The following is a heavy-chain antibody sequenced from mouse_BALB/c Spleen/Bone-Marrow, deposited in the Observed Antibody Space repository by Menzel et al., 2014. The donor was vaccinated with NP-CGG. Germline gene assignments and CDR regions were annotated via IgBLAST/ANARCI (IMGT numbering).Heavy chain of an antibody. CDR2: ISSYYGDA. J-gene: IGHJ4*01. D-gene: IGHD2-14*01. V-gene: IGHV1-67*01. Sequence: QVQRKYFGAELVWPGVSVKISCKGSGYTFTDYAVHWEKQSHTKSLDRFGLISSYYGDATYNQKFKGKATMTVDKSYSSAFLELARLTSEDAAIYYYARAGRVRDAMDYWGQGTSVTVSS. CDR3: ARAGRVRDAMDY. CDR1: GYTFTDYA.